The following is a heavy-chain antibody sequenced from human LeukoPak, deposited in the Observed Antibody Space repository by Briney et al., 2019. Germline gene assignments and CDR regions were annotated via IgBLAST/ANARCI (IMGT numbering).Heavy chain of an antibody. CDR2: ISSSSRTI. J-gene: IGHJ4*02. V-gene: IGHV3-48*04. D-gene: IGHD1-26*01. CDR3: AGDTTYVGGNY. CDR1: ELTLRTIT. Sequence: PGGPLKPSCPPRELTLRTITRTWVRRAPGRGREWVSYISSSSRTIYYADSVKGRFTISRDNAKNSLYLQMNSLRAEDTAVYYCAGDTTYVGGNYWGQGTLVTVSS.